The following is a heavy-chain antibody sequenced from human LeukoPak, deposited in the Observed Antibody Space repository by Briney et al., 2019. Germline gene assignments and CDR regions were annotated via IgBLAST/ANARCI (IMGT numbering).Heavy chain of an antibody. D-gene: IGHD1-20*01. CDR1: GYTFTSYG. V-gene: IGHV1-18*01. CDR2: ISAYNGNT. J-gene: IGHJ4*02. CDR3: AGNNWKFLGHYYFDY. Sequence: ASVKVSCKASGYTFTSYGISWVRQAPGQGLEWMGWISAYNGNTNYAQKLQGRVTMTTDTSTSTAYMELSSLRSEDTAVYYCAGNNWKFLGHYYFDYWGQGTLVTVSS.